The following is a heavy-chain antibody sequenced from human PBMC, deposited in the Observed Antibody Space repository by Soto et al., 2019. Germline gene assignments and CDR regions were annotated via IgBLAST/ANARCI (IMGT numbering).Heavy chain of an antibody. J-gene: IGHJ4*02. D-gene: IGHD2-21*02. CDR2: ISYDGSNK. V-gene: IGHV3-30*18. Sequence: HPGGSLRLSCAASGFTFSSYGMHWVRQAPGKGLEGVAVISYDGSNKYYADSVKGRFTISRDNSKNTLYLQMNSLRAEDMAVYYCAKDKEVVTLAGYFDYWGQGTLVTVSS. CDR3: AKDKEVVTLAGYFDY. CDR1: GFTFSSYG.